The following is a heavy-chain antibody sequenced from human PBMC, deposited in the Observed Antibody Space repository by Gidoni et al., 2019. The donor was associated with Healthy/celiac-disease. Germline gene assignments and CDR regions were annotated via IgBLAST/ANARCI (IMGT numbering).Heavy chain of an antibody. D-gene: IGHD6-13*01. CDR2: INPHSGGT. J-gene: IGHJ4*03. CDR1: GCTFTVYY. V-gene: IGHV1-2*02. Sequence: QVQLVQSGAEVKKPAASVKVSCKASGCTFTVYYMYWVRQAPGQGLEWMGWINPHSGGTNYAQKFQGRVTMTRNTSISTAYMGLSRLRSDDAAVYCCARGKGYSSSWYDGEGQRDYWGQGTLVTVSS. CDR3: ARGKGYSSSWYDGEGQRDY.